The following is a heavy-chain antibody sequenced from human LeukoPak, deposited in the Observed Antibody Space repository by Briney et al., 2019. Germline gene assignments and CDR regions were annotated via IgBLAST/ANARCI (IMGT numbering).Heavy chain of an antibody. CDR2: IAYDGSIT. Sequence: GGSLRLSCAASGFTLSSYPMHWVRQAPGKGLEWLAVIAYDGSITLYTDSVKGRFTISRDSSKNTLYLQMNSLRTEDTAVYHCAREAGYAYYFDYWGQGTLVTVSS. V-gene: IGHV3-30-3*01. CDR3: AREAGYAYYFDY. J-gene: IGHJ4*02. D-gene: IGHD1-1*01. CDR1: GFTLSSYP.